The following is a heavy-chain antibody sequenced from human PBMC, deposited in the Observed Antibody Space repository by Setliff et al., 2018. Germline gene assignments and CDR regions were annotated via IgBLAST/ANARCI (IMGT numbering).Heavy chain of an antibody. D-gene: IGHD3-3*01. Sequence: GASVKVSCKASGYTFTGYYMHWVRQAPGQGLEWMGRINPNSGGTNYAQKFQGRVTMTRDTSISTAYMELSRLRSEDTAVYYCARDTYIGDFWSGYYIQGRFDPWGQGTLVTVSS. J-gene: IGHJ5*02. CDR2: INPNSGGT. V-gene: IGHV1-2*06. CDR1: GYTFTGYY. CDR3: ARDTYIGDFWSGYYIQGRFDP.